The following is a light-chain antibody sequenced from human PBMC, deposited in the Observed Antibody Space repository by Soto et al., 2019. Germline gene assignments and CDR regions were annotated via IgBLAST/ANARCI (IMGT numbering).Light chain of an antibody. CDR2: KAS. Sequence: DIQMTQSPSTLSASVGDRVTITCRASQSIISGLAWYRQKPGKAPKLLIYKASSLESGVPSRFSGSGSGTEFTLTISSLQPDDFATYYCQQYNSYSPLGTFGQGTKVEIK. CDR1: QSIISG. V-gene: IGKV1-5*03. J-gene: IGKJ1*01. CDR3: QQYNSYSPLGT.